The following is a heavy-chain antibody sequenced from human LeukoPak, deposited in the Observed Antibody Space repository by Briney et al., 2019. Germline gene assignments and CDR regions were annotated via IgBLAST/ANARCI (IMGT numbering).Heavy chain of an antibody. D-gene: IGHD3-10*01. CDR3: AIPPSYYYGSGSYSY. V-gene: IGHV1-2*02. CDR1: GYTFTGYY. Sequence: ASVKVSCKASGYTFTGYYMHWVRQAPGQGLEWMGWINPNSGGTSYAQKFQGRVTMTRDTSISTAYMELSRLRSDDTAVYYCAIPPSYYYGSGSYSYWGQGTLVTVSS. J-gene: IGHJ4*02. CDR2: INPNSGGT.